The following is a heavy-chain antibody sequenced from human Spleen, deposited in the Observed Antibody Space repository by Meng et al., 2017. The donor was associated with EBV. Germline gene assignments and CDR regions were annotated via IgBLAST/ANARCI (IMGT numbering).Heavy chain of an antibody. CDR2: IWYDGSNK. CDR1: GSTFSSYG. D-gene: IGHD4-17*01. V-gene: IGHV3-33*01. J-gene: IGHJ2*01. Sequence: VQLWHCGGGVRQPGRSRRLSCAASGSTFSSYGMHWVRQAPGKGLEWVAVIWYDGSNKYYRDSVKGRFTISRDNSKNTLYLQMNSLRAEDTAVYYCARGATVTDWYFDLWGRGTLVTVSS. CDR3: ARGATVTDWYFDL.